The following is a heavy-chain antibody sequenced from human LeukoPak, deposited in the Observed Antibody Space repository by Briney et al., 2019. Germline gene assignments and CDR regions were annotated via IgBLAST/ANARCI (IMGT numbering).Heavy chain of an antibody. CDR2: ISGSGGTT. V-gene: IGHV3-23*01. CDR3: AKRPHIAASGTYFFDY. CDR1: GFTFSSNA. D-gene: IGHD6-13*01. Sequence: GGSLRLSCAASGFTFSSNAMSWVRQAPGKGLEWVSAISGSGGTTYYADCVKGRFTISRDNSKNTLYLQMNSLRAEDTAVYYCAKRPHIAASGTYFFDYWGQGTLVTVSS. J-gene: IGHJ4*02.